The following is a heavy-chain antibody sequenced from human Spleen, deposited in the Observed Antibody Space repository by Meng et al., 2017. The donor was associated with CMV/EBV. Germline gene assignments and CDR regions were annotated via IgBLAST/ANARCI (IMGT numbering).Heavy chain of an antibody. J-gene: IGHJ4*02. CDR3: ARAPPSAPFDY. CDR1: GGAVTSGGYY. Sequence: CTVAGGAVTSGGYYWSWIRQHPGKSLEWIGYVYRSVNTYYSPSFRSRVTMSVDTSKNQFSLTLTSVTAADTAVYFCARAPPSAPFDYWGQGALVTVSS. CDR2: VYRSVNT. V-gene: IGHV4-31*03.